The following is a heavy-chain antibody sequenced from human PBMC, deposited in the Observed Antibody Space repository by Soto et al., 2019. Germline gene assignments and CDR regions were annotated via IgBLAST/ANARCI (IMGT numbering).Heavy chain of an antibody. CDR1: GYTFFTYD. J-gene: IGHJ5*02. Sequence: ASVEVSCKXSGYTFFTYDISWVRQAPGQGLEWMGWISTYSGDTKYARKFQGRVTMTTDTSTTTAYLELRSLRSDDTAVYYCARHHGPTTSENWFDPWGQGTLVTVSS. CDR2: ISTYSGDT. V-gene: IGHV1-18*01. D-gene: IGHD5-12*01. CDR3: ARHHGPTTSENWFDP.